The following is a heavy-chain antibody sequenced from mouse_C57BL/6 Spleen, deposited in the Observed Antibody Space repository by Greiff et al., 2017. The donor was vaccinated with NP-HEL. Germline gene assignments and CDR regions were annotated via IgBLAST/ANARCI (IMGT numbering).Heavy chain of an antibody. CDR2: IDPETGGT. CDR3: TRWLLYYAMDY. D-gene: IGHD2-3*01. J-gene: IGHJ4*01. V-gene: IGHV1-15*01. CDR1: GYTFTDYE. Sequence: QVHVKQSGAELVRPGASVTLSCKASGYTFTDYEMHWVKQTPVHGLEWIGAIDPETGGTAYNQKFKGKAILTADKSSSTAYMELRSLTSEDSAVYYCTRWLLYYAMDYWGQGTSVTVSS.